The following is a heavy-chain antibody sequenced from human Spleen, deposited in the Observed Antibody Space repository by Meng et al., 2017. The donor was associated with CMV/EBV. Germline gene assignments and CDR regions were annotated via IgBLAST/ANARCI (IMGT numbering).Heavy chain of an antibody. D-gene: IGHD3-10*01. J-gene: IGHJ5*02. V-gene: IGHV3-30*02. CDR3: AKDAPSGSGFDP. CDR2: IRYDGSNK. Sequence: SCAASGFPFSSYGMHWVRQAPGKGLEWVAFIRYDGSNKYYADSVKSRFTISRDNSKNTLYLQMNSLRAEDTAVYYCAKDAPSGSGFDPWGQGTLVTVSS. CDR1: GFPFSSYG.